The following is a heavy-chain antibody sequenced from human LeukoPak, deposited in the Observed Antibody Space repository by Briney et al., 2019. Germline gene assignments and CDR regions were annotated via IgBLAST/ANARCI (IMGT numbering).Heavy chain of an antibody. CDR1: GGSISSYY. V-gene: IGHV4-4*09. CDR2: IYTSGST. J-gene: IGHJ4*02. Sequence: SETLSLTCTVSGGSISSYYWSWIRQPPGKGLEWIGYIYTSGSTNYNPSLKSRVTISVDTSKNQFSLKLSSVTAADRAVYYCVRHAPLDWNYFDYWGQGTLVTVSS. D-gene: IGHD3-9*01. CDR3: VRHAPLDWNYFDY.